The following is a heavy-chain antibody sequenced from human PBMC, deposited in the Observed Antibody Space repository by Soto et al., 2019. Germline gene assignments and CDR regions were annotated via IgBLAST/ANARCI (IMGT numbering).Heavy chain of an antibody. CDR2: IHHSTGT. V-gene: IGHV4-4*02. J-gene: IGHJ6*02. Sequence: QVQLQESGPGLVKPSGTLSLTCAVSGASISSGYWWSWVRQHPGKGLEWIGEIHHSTGTNSNPSLKSRVTISVDKSKNHLFLRLTSVTVANTAVYYCARKDVYDMDNWGQETTVTVSS. D-gene: IGHD2-15*01. CDR1: GASISSGYW. CDR3: ARKDVYDMDN.